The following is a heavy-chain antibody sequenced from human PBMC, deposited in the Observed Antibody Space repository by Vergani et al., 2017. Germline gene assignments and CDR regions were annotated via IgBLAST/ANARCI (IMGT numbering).Heavy chain of an antibody. D-gene: IGHD3-22*01. CDR3: AKDSGPYYYDKLFDY. J-gene: IGHJ4*02. CDR2: ISGDGGST. V-gene: IGHV3-43*02. CDR1: GFTFDDYA. Sequence: EVQLVESGGGVVQPGGSLRLSCAASGFTFDDYAMHWVRQAPGKGLEWVSLISGDGGSTYYADSVKGRFTISRDNSKNSLYLQMNSLRTEDTALYYCAKDSGPYYYDKLFDYWGQGTLVTVSS.